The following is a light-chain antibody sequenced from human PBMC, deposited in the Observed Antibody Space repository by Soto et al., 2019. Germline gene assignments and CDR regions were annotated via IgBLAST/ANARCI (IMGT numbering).Light chain of an antibody. Sequence: QSVLTQPPSASGTPGQRVTISCSGTNSNIGSNSVHWYQQLPGTAPKLLIFSNNQRPSGVPDRFSGSKSGTSASLAISGLQSEDDADYYCAAGDDSLYGHVVFGGGTKLTVL. CDR1: NSNIGSNS. J-gene: IGLJ2*01. CDR2: SNN. CDR3: AAGDDSLYGHVV. V-gene: IGLV1-44*01.